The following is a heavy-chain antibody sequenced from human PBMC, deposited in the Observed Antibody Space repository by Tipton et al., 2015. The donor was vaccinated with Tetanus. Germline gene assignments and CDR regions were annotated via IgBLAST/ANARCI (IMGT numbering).Heavy chain of an antibody. V-gene: IGHV4-30-2*01. CDR2: IFYGGTT. CDR3: ARGHLRGIVVAVFDY. J-gene: IGHJ4*02. Sequence: TLSLTCNVTGALLTTGGYSWGWIRQPLGQGLEWIGYIFYGGTTNYNPSLKSRVTISLDTSKNQFSLQLSSVTAADTAVYYCARGHLRGIVVAVFDYWGQGILVTVSS. CDR1: GALLTTGGYS. D-gene: IGHD2-15*01.